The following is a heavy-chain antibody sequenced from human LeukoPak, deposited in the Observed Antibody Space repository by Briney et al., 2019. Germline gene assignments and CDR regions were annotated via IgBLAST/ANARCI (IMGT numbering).Heavy chain of an antibody. CDR2: ISSSSNYI. D-gene: IGHD3-16*01. Sequence: KSGGSLRLSCAASGFSFSSYSMKWVRQAPGKGLEWVSSISSSSNYIYYADSVKGRFTISRDNAKNSLYLQMNSLRAEDTAVYYCAKDDDWGRYKHWGQGTLVTVSS. CDR1: GFSFSSYS. J-gene: IGHJ1*01. CDR3: AKDDDWGRYKH. V-gene: IGHV3-21*04.